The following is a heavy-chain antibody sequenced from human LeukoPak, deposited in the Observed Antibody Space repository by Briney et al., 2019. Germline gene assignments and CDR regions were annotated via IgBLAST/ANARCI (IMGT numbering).Heavy chain of an antibody. D-gene: IGHD6-6*01. CDR2: VTVSGGGT. CDR3: AKRAARPASYFDF. V-gene: IGHV3-23*01. J-gene: IGHJ4*02. CDR1: GFTFSSYA. Sequence: GGSLRLSCTASGFTFSSYAMSWVRQAPGKGLEWVSTVTVSGGGTYYGDSVKGRFTISRDNSKNTLYLQMNSLRAEDTAVYYCAKRAARPASYFDFWGQGTLVTISS.